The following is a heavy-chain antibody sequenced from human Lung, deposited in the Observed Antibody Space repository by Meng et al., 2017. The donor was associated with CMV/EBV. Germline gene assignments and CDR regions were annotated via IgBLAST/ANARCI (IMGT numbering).Heavy chain of an antibody. Sequence: ASVKVSXKASGYTFTSYGISWVRQDPGQGLEWMGWISAYNGNTNYAQNLQGRVTMTTDTSTSTAYMELRSLRSYDTAVYYCARDIPDYYDTSGYYDSPDDWGKGTLLTVSS. CDR2: ISAYNGNT. D-gene: IGHD3-22*01. J-gene: IGHJ4*02. V-gene: IGHV1-18*01. CDR3: ARDIPDYYDTSGYYDSPDD. CDR1: GYTFTSYG.